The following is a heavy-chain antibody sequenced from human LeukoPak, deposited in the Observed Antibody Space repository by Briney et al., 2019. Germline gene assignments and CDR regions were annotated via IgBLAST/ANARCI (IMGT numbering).Heavy chain of an antibody. D-gene: IGHD5-24*01. CDR2: ISSSSSYI. CDR1: GFTFSSYS. Sequence: PGGSLRLSCAASGFTFSSYSMNWVRQAPGKGLEWVSSISSSSSYIYYADSVKGRFTISRDNSKNALYLQMNSLRAEDTAVYYCAKTRNGYTTEYLHHWGQGTLVTVSS. V-gene: IGHV3-21*04. J-gene: IGHJ1*01. CDR3: AKTRNGYTTEYLHH.